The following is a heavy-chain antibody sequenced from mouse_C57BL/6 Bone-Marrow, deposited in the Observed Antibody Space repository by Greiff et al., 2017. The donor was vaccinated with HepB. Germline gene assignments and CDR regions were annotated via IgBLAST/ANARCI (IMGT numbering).Heavy chain of an antibody. CDR2: INPSNGGT. CDR1: GYTFTSYW. V-gene: IGHV1-53*01. J-gene: IGHJ4*01. CDR3: ARPLSTMVDYYAMDY. Sequence: VKLQQPGTELVKPGASVKLSCKASGYTFTSYWMHWVKQRPGQGLEWIGNINPSNGGTNYNEKFKSKATLTVDKSSSTAYMQLSSLTSEDSAVYYCARPLSTMVDYYAMDYWGQGTSVTVSS. D-gene: IGHD2-1*01.